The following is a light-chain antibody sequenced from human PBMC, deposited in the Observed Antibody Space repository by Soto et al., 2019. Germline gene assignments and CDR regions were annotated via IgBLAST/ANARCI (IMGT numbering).Light chain of an antibody. Sequence: QSVLTQPASVSGSPGQSITISCTGTSSDVGRYNYVSWYQQHPGNAPKVMIYEDNNRPSGVSNRFSGSKSGNTASLTISGLQAEDEANYYRSSYTTISTRVFGGGTKLTVL. CDR3: SSYTTISTRV. V-gene: IGLV2-14*01. CDR1: SSDVGRYNY. CDR2: EDN. J-gene: IGLJ3*02.